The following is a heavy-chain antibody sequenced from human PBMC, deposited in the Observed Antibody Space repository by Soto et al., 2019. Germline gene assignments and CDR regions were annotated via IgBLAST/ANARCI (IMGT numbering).Heavy chain of an antibody. V-gene: IGHV4-30-2*01. Sequence: QLQLQESGSGLVKPSQTLSLTCAVSGGSISSGNSYAWSWIRQPPGKGLEWIGSISHTGRTSYNPPLKGRVTMSVDKSKNQFSLKLSSVTAADMAVYYCARAVAPYLGTGFDPWGQGSLVIVSS. CDR3: ARAVAPYLGTGFDP. CDR2: ISHTGRT. CDR1: GGSISSGNSYA. D-gene: IGHD3-16*01. J-gene: IGHJ5*02.